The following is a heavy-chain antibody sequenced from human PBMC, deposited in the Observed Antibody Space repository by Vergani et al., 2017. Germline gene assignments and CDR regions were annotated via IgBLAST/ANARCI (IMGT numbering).Heavy chain of an antibody. D-gene: IGHD3-3*01. CDR1: GYTFTSYD. CDR3: ARQGMVDVLFGVVILYYYYMDV. CDR2: MNPNSGNT. Sequence: QVQLVQSGAEVKKPGASVKVSCKASGYTFTSYDINWVRQATGQGLEWMGWMNPNSGNTGYAQKFQGRVTMTRNTSISTAYMELSSLRSEDTAVYYCARQGMVDVLFGVVILYYYYMDVWGKGTTVTVSS. J-gene: IGHJ6*03. V-gene: IGHV1-8*01.